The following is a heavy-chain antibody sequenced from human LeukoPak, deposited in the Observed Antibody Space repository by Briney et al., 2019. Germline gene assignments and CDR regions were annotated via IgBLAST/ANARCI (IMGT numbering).Heavy chain of an antibody. V-gene: IGHV1-18*01. D-gene: IGHD6-19*01. CDR3: ASSSSGWYGSSYFDY. CDR2: ISAYNGNT. J-gene: IGHJ4*02. Sequence: VKVSCKASGYTFTSYGISWVRQAPGQGLEWMGWISAYNGNTNYAQKLQGRVTMTTDTSTSTAYMELRSLRSDDTAVYYCASSSSGWYGSSYFDYWGQGTLVTVSS. CDR1: GYTFTSYG.